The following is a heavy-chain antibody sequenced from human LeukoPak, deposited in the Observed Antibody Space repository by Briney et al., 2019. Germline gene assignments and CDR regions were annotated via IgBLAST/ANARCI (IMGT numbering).Heavy chain of an antibody. CDR3: ARRITMVRGVIPYFDY. CDR2: IYPGDSDT. D-gene: IGHD3-10*01. CDR1: GYSFTSYW. J-gene: IGHJ4*02. V-gene: IGHV5-51*01. Sequence: GESLKISCKGSGYSFTSYWIGWVRQMPGKGLEWMGIIYPGDSDTRYSPSFQGQVTISADKSISTAYLQWSSLKASDTAMYYCARRITMVRGVIPYFDYWGQGTLVTVSS.